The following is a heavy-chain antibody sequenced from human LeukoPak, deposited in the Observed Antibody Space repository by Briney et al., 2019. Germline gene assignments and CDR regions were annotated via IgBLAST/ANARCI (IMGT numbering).Heavy chain of an antibody. CDR3: ARGVEPLAANTLAY. CDR2: LYIDGNT. D-gene: IGHD1-14*01. Sequence: GGSLRLSCAASGFTVITNDMTWVSQAPGKGLEWVSVLYIDGNTKYADSVQGRFTISRDNSKNTLYLEMNSLSPDDTAVYYCARGVEPLAANTLAYWGQGTLVTVSS. J-gene: IGHJ4*02. V-gene: IGHV3-53*01. CDR1: GFTVITND.